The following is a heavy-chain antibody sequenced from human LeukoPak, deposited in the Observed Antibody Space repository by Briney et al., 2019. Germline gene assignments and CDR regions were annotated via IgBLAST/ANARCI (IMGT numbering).Heavy chain of an antibody. Sequence: PGGSLRLSCAASGITFGNNWMHWVRQGPGKGLVLISRINSDGGGAIYADSVKGRFTVSRDNAKNTLYLQMNSLRAEDTAVYYCARDVPHNWFDTWGQGTLVTVSP. CDR1: GITFGNNW. J-gene: IGHJ5*02. CDR3: ARDVPHNWFDT. CDR2: INSDGGGA. V-gene: IGHV3-74*01.